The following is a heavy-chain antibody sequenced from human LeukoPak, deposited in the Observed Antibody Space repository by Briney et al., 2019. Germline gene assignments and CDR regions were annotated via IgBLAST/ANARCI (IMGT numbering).Heavy chain of an antibody. Sequence: GGSLRLSCAASGFTVSSNYMSWVRQAPGKGLEWVSVIYSGGSTYYADSVKGRFTISRDNSKNTLYLQMNSLRAEDTAVYYCARQRYSYGPVDYWGQRTLVTVSS. CDR1: GFTVSSNY. CDR2: IYSGGST. D-gene: IGHD5-18*01. V-gene: IGHV3-66*04. J-gene: IGHJ4*02. CDR3: ARQRYSYGPVDY.